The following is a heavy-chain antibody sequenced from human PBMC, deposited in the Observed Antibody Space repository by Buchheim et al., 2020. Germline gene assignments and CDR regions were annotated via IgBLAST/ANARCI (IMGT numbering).Heavy chain of an antibody. CDR1: GFSINISDYY. CDR3: ARAVRV. Sequence: QLQLQESGPGLVKPSETLSLTCTVSGFSINISDYYWGWIRQSPGKGLEWIGRIYYTGGTYYNPSLRSRVTISVDTSQNQFSLKLSSVTAADTAVYYCARAVRVWGQGTL. J-gene: IGHJ4*02. CDR2: IYYTGGT. V-gene: IGHV4-39*07.